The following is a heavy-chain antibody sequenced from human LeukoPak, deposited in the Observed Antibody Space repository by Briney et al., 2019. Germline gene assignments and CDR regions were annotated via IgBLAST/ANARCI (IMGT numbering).Heavy chain of an antibody. V-gene: IGHV1-2*02. J-gene: IGHJ4*02. CDR2: MNPNSGAT. D-gene: IGHD5-12*01. CDR3: ARSGITTIPNFDY. Sequence: ASVKVSCKASGYTFSGYYIHWVRQAPGQGLEWMGWMNPNSGATNNAQKFQGRVTLSRGTSISTAYMELSKLRSDDTAVYYCARSGITTIPNFDYWGQGTLVTVSS. CDR1: GYTFSGYY.